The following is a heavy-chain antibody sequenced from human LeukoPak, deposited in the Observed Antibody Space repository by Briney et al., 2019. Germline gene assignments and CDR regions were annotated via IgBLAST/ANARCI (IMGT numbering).Heavy chain of an antibody. CDR3: ATNSGSYQASFDY. J-gene: IGHJ4*02. CDR1: GYTLTELS. V-gene: IGHV1-24*01. D-gene: IGHD1-26*01. CDR2: FDPEDGET. Sequence: ASVKVSCKVSGYTLTELSMHWVRQAPGKGLEWMGGFDPEDGETIYAQKFQGRVTMTEDTSTNTAYMELSSLRSEDTAVYYCATNSGSYQASFDYWGQGTLVTVSS.